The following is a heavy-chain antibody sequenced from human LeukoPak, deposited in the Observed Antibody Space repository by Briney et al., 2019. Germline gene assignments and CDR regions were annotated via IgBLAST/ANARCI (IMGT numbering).Heavy chain of an antibody. CDR3: ARVSEGYSSRWYDY. V-gene: IGHV1-2*02. CDR1: GYTFTSYY. CDR2: INPNSGGT. D-gene: IGHD6-13*01. Sequence: ASVKVSCKASGYTFTSYYMHWVRHPPRRGIEWMGWINPNSGGTNYAQKFQGRVTMTRDTSISTAYMELSRLRSDDTAVYYCARVSEGYSSRWYDYWGQGTLVTVSS. J-gene: IGHJ4*02.